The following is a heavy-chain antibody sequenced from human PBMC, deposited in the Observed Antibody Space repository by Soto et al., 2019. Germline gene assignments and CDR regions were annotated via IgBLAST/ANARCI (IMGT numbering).Heavy chain of an antibody. V-gene: IGHV4-59*01. CDR3: ARGGTIFGVVIMNSYMDV. Sequence: SETLSLTCTVSGGSISSYYWSWIRQPPGKGLEWIGYIYYSGSTNYNPSLKSRVTISVDTSKNQFSLKLSSVTAADTAVYYCARGGTIFGVVIMNSYMDVWGKGTTVTVS. CDR2: IYYSGST. CDR1: GGSISSYY. D-gene: IGHD3-3*01. J-gene: IGHJ6*03.